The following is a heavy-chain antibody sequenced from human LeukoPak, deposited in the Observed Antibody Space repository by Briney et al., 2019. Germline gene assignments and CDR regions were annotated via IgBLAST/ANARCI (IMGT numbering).Heavy chain of an antibody. CDR2: INPSDGRT. Sequence: GASVKVSCKVSGYMFSINDMHWGRQAPGQGLEWMGIINPSDGRTTYAQKFQGRLTLTRDMSTSTGYMELSRLRSGDTAVYYCVQSAGSRQTNWFDPWGQGTLVTVSS. V-gene: IGHV1-46*01. D-gene: IGHD6-13*01. J-gene: IGHJ5*02. CDR3: VQSAGSRQTNWFDP. CDR1: GYMFSIND.